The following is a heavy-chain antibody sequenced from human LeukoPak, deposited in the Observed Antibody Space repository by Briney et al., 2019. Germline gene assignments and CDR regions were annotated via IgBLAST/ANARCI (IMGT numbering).Heavy chain of an antibody. J-gene: IGHJ4*02. CDR3: TRAPDIAGAGYYFDY. Sequence: SETLSLTCAVYGGSFSGYYWSWIRQHPGKGLEWIGYIYYSGSTYYNPSLMSRVTISVDASKNQFSLKLSSVTAADTAVYYCTRAPDIAGAGYYFDYWGQGSLVTVSS. V-gene: IGHV4-31*11. CDR1: GGSFSGYY. D-gene: IGHD6-13*01. CDR2: IYYSGST.